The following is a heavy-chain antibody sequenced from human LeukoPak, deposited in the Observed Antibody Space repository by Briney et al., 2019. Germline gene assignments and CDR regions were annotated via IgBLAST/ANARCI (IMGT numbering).Heavy chain of an antibody. CDR2: IIPIFGTA. D-gene: IGHD4-23*01. CDR1: GGTFSSYA. CDR3: ARGPWDYGGNPFDY. V-gene: IGHV1-69*13. J-gene: IGHJ4*02. Sequence: SVKVSCKASGGTFSSYAISWVRQAPGQGLEWMGGIIPIFGTANYAQKFQGRVTITADESTSTAYMELSGLRSEDTAVYYCARGPWDYGGNPFDYWGQGTLVTVSS.